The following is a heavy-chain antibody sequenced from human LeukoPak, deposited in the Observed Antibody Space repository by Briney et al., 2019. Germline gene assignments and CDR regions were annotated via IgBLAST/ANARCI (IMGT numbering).Heavy chain of an antibody. CDR3: ARVAAAGYFDY. Sequence: PSETLSLTCTVSGGSISSGGYYWSWILQHPGKGLEWIGYIYYSGSTYYNPSLKSRVTISVDTSKNQFSLKLSSVTAADTAVYYCARVAAAGYFDYWGQGTLLTVSS. CDR2: IYYSGST. J-gene: IGHJ4*02. CDR1: GGSISSGGYY. V-gene: IGHV4-31*03. D-gene: IGHD6-13*01.